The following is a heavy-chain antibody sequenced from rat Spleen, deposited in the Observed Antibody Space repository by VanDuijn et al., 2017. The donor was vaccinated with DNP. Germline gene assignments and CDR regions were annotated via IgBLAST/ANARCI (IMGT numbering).Heavy chain of an antibody. D-gene: IGHD1-4*01. J-gene: IGHJ2*01. V-gene: IGHV5-22*01. CDR1: GFTFSDYY. CDR2: ISYDGRTA. CDR3: SRHILPLRVWDY. Sequence: EVRLVESGGGLVQPGRSLKLSCAASGFTFSDYYMAWVCQAPSKGLEWVAYISYDGRTAYNGDSVKGRFTISRDNAKSTLYLQMNSLRSEDMATYYCSRHILPLRVWDYWGQGVTVTVSS.